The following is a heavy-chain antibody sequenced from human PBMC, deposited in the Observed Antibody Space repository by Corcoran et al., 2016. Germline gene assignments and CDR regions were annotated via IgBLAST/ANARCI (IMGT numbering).Heavy chain of an antibody. CDR1: GGSISSSSYY. CDR3: ARRADDYGDYTDF. V-gene: IGHV4-39*07. J-gene: IGHJ4*02. CDR2: IYYSGST. Sequence: QLQLQESGPGLVKPSETLSLTCTVSGGSISSSSYYWGWIRQPPGKGLEWIGSIYYSGSTYYNPSIKSRVTISVDTSKNQFSLKLSSVTAADTAVYYCARRADDYGDYTDFWGQGTLVTVSS. D-gene: IGHD4-17*01.